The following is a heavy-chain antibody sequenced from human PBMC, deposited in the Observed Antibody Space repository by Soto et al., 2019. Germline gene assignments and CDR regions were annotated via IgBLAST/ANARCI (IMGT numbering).Heavy chain of an antibody. CDR3: AIAQGGSYFDY. J-gene: IGHJ4*02. Sequence: GGSLRLSCAASGFTFSSNAMSWVRQAPGKGLEWVSGISSSGGSTYYADSVKGRFTISRDSSKNMLYLQMNNLRAEDTAVYYCAIAQGGSYFDYWGRGTLVTVSS. CDR1: GFTFSSNA. D-gene: IGHD2-15*01. CDR2: ISSSGGST. V-gene: IGHV3-23*01.